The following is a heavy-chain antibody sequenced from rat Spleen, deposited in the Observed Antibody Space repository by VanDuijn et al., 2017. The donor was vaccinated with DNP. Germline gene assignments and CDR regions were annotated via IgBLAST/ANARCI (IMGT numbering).Heavy chain of an antibody. CDR3: TTRDVNYGSFDY. D-gene: IGHD1-11*01. Sequence: EVKLVESGGGLVQPGRSLKLSCVASGFTFNNYWMTWIRQAPGKGLEWVASITNAGGGTYYPDSVKGRFTISRDNAKSTLYLQMNSLRSEDTATYYCTTRDVNYGSFDYWGQGVIVTVSS. CDR1: GFTFNNYW. J-gene: IGHJ2*01. V-gene: IGHV5-31*01. CDR2: ITNAGGGT.